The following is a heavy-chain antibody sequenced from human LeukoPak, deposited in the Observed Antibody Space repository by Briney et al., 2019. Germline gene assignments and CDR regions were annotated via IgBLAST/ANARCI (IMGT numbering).Heavy chain of an antibody. Sequence: GRSLRLSCAASGFTFSSYGMHWVRQAPGKGLEWVAVIWYDGGNKYYADSVKGRFTISRDNSKNTLYLQMNSLRAEDTAVYYCARGRAAAGGAFDIWGQGTMVTVSS. CDR1: GFTFSSYG. CDR2: IWYDGGNK. CDR3: ARGRAAAGGAFDI. J-gene: IGHJ3*02. V-gene: IGHV3-33*01. D-gene: IGHD6-13*01.